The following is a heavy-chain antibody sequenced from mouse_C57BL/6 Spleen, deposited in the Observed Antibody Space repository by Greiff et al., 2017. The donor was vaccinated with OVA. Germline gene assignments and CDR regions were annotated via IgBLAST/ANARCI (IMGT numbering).Heavy chain of an antibody. CDR3: ARSKDYGSSYPLGYFDV. V-gene: IGHV1-81*01. CDR2: IYPRSGNT. CDR1: GYTFTSYG. Sequence: QESGAELARPGASVKLSCTASGYTFTSYGISWVKQRTGQGLEWIGEIYPRSGNTYYNEKFKGKATLTADKSSSTAYMELRSLTSEDSAVYFCARSKDYGSSYPLGYFDVWGTGTTVTVSS. D-gene: IGHD1-1*01. J-gene: IGHJ1*03.